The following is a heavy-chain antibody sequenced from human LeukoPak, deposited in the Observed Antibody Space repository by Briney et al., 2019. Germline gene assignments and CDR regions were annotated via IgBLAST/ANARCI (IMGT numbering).Heavy chain of an antibody. CDR3: ARTTEGGYGYGYFYYYYMDV. CDR2: IIPIFGTA. Sequence: GSSVKVSCKASGGTFSSYAISWVRQAPGQGLEWMGGIIPIFGTANYAQKFQGRVTITADKSTSTAYMELSSLRSEDKAVYYCARTTEGGYGYGYFYYYYMDVWGKGTTVTISS. J-gene: IGHJ6*03. V-gene: IGHV1-69*06. D-gene: IGHD5-18*01. CDR1: GGTFSSYA.